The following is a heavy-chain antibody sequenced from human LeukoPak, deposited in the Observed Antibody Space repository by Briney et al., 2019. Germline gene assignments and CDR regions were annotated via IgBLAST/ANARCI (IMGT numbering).Heavy chain of an antibody. CDR3: ARSITMIVVVITRLDY. V-gene: IGHV3-30-3*01. J-gene: IGHJ4*02. D-gene: IGHD3-22*01. CDR2: ISYDGSNK. CDR1: GFTFSSYA. Sequence: GGSLRLSCAASGFTFSSYAMHWVRQAPGKGLDWVAVISYDGSNKYYADSVKGRFTISRDNSKNPLYMQMNSLRAEDTAVYYCARSITMIVVVITRLDYWGQGTLVTVSS.